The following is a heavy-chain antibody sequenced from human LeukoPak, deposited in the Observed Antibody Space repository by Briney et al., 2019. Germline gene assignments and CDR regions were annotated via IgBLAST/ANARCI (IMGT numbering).Heavy chain of an antibody. CDR3: ARGNEYSSSYYMDV. CDR1: GYTFTSYG. J-gene: IGHJ6*03. Sequence: ASVKVSCKASGYTFTSYGVSWVRQAPGQGLEWMGWISGYSGNTSYAQKLQGRVTMTTDTSTRTAYMELRSLTSDDTAVYYCARGNEYSSSYYMDVWGKGTTVTVSS. D-gene: IGHD6-6*01. V-gene: IGHV1-18*01. CDR2: ISGYSGNT.